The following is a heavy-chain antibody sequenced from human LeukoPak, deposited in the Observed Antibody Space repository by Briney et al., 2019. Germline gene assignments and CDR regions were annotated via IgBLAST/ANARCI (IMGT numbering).Heavy chain of an antibody. J-gene: IGHJ4*02. V-gene: IGHV3-53*01. CDR1: GFTFSRHW. Sequence: GGSLRLSCAVSGFTFSRHWIIWVRQAPGKGLEWVSLIYSGGSTYYADSVKGRFTISRDNSKNTLYLQMNSLRAEDTAVYYCARDSVWGQCDYWGEGTLVTVSS. CDR2: IYSGGST. D-gene: IGHD3-16*01. CDR3: ARDSVWGQCDY.